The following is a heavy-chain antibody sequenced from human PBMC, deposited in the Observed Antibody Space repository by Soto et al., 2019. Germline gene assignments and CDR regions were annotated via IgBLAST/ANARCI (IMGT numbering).Heavy chain of an antibody. Sequence: RSETLSLTCAVYDGSFSGYYWSWIRQPPGKGLEWIGEINHRGRTNYNPSLKSRVTISVDTSKNQFSLKRSSVTAADTAVYYCVRNVGGYDFWNGYSYFDYWGQGTLVTVS. CDR2: INHRGRT. CDR1: DGSFSGYY. V-gene: IGHV4-34*01. D-gene: IGHD3-3*01. J-gene: IGHJ4*02. CDR3: VRNVGGYDFWNGYSYFDY.